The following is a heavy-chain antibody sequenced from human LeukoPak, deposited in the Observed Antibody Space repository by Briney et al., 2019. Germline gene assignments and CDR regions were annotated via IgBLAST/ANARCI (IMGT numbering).Heavy chain of an antibody. V-gene: IGHV3-48*01. CDR1: GFTFSSYS. Sequence: GGSLRLSCAASGFTFSSYSINWVRQAPGKGLEWVSYISSSGTTVYYADSVKGRFTISRDNSKNTLFQQMNSLRAEDTAVYYCAKDRAQQLVLDFWGQGTLVTVSS. CDR3: AKDRAQQLVLDF. D-gene: IGHD6-13*01. J-gene: IGHJ4*02. CDR2: ISSSGTTV.